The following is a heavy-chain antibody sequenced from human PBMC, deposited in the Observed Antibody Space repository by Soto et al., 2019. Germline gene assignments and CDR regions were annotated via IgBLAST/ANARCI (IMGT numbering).Heavy chain of an antibody. CDR3: ARGAPMRVRGVIDGMDV. D-gene: IGHD3-10*01. CDR2: INPNSGGT. J-gene: IGHJ6*02. V-gene: IGHV1-2*04. Sequence: XSVKVSCKASVYTFTCYYMHWVRQAPGQGLEWMGWINPNSGGTNYAQKFQGWVTMTRDTSISTAYMELSRLRSDDTAVYYCARGAPMRVRGVIDGMDVWGQGTTVTVSS. CDR1: VYTFTCYY.